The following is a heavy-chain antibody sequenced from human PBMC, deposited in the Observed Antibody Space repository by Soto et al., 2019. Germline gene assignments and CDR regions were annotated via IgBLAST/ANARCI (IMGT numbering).Heavy chain of an antibody. D-gene: IGHD3-10*01. V-gene: IGHV4-31*02. J-gene: IGHJ5*02. CDR2: IYYSGST. Sequence: KTSKTLSPTQPFSGGSITRVGHYWSWIRQHPGKGLEWIGYIYYSGSTYYNPSLKSRVTISVDTSKNQFSLKLSSVTAADTAVYYCARSVTPWGQGTLVTVSS. CDR3: ARSVTP. CDR1: GGSITRVGHY.